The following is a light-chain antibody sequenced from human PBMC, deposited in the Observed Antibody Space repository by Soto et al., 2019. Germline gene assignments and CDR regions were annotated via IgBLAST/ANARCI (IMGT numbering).Light chain of an antibody. V-gene: IGKV3-20*01. J-gene: IGKJ3*01. Sequence: EIVLTQSPGTLSLSPGERATLSCRASQSVSSNNLAWYQQRPGQAPRVVIYGASTRATGIPERFSGSGSGTDFTLTISRLEPEDIATYYCQHSDHLPLFGPGTKVDF. CDR3: QHSDHLPL. CDR1: QSVSSNN. CDR2: GAS.